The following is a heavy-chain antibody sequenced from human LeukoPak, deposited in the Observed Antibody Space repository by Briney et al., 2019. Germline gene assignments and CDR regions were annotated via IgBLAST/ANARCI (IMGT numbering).Heavy chain of an antibody. D-gene: IGHD1-26*01. V-gene: IGHV4-39*01. CDR1: GGSISSSSYY. Sequence: SETLSLTCTVSGGSISSSSYYWGWIRQPPGKGLEWIGSIYYSGSTYYTPSLKSRVTISVDTSKNPFSLKLSSVTAADTAVYYCAVGLPPPNQAFDIWGQGTMVTVSS. CDR2: IYYSGST. J-gene: IGHJ3*02. CDR3: AVGLPPPNQAFDI.